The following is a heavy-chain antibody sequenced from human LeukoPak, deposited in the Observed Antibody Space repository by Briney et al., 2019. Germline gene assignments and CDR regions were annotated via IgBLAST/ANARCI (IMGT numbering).Heavy chain of an antibody. CDR2: INTYDGST. J-gene: IGHJ3*01. D-gene: IGHD1-26*01. Sequence: ASVKVSCKASGYTFTDYGITWVRQPPGQGLEYMGWINTYDGSTKFAEKGQARVTMTTDTSTSTAYMELRNLRSDDTAVYFCAKDRLGATDAFDVWGQGTLVTVS. V-gene: IGHV1-18*01. CDR1: GYTFTDYG. CDR3: AKDRLGATDAFDV.